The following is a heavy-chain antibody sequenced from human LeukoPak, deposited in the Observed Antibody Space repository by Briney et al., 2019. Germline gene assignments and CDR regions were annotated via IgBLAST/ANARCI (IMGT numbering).Heavy chain of an antibody. CDR1: GFTFSSYG. V-gene: IGHV3-48*02. CDR2: ISSSSITI. D-gene: IGHD3-10*02. CDR3: VFGHAPTFY. J-gene: IGHJ4*02. Sequence: PGGSLRLSCAASGFTFSSYGMNWVRQAPGKGLEWVSYISSSSITIYYADSVQGRFTISGDDARHSLSLQMSRLRDEDTAVYYCVFGHAPTFYWGQGSLVTVSS.